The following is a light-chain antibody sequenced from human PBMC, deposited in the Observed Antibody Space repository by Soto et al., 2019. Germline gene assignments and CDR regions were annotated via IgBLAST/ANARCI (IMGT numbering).Light chain of an antibody. CDR2: SNN. J-gene: IGLJ1*01. CDR3: AAWDDSLNGYV. V-gene: IGLV1-44*01. Sequence: QSVLTQPPSASGTPGQRVTISCSGSSSNIGSNTVNLYQQLPGTATKLLIYSNNQRPSGVTDRFSGSKSGTSATLAMRGRQSEDEADYDCAAWDDSLNGYVFGTGTKVTVL. CDR1: SSNIGSNT.